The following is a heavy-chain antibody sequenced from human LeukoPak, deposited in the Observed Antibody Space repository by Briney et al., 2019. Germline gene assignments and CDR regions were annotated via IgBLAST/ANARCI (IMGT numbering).Heavy chain of an antibody. CDR2: ISGSGGST. V-gene: IGHV3-23*01. J-gene: IGHJ6*02. CDR3: AKGDPLRGYYGMDV. Sequence: GGSLRLSCAASGFTFSRYAMSWVRQAPGKGLEWVSAISGSGGSTYYADSVKGRFTISRDNSKNTLYLQMNSLRAEDTAVYYCAKGDPLRGYYGMDVWGQGTTVTVSS. CDR1: GFTFSRYA.